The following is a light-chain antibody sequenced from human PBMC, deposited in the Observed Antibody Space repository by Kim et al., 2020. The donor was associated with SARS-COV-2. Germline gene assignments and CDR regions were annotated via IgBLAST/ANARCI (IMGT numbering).Light chain of an antibody. V-gene: IGKV3-20*01. CDR2: GAS. J-gene: IGKJ2*01. Sequence: LSPGERATRCCRASQSVSNSYLAWYQQKPGQAPRLLIYGASSRATGIPDKFSGSGSGTDFTLTISRLEPEDFAVYYCQQYGSSPYTFGQGTKLEI. CDR1: QSVSNSY. CDR3: QQYGSSPYT.